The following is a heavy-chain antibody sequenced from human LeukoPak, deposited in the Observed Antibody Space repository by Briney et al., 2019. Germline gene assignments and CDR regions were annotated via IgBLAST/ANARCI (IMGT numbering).Heavy chain of an antibody. CDR1: GYTFTSYD. Sequence: GASVKVSCKASGYTFTSYDINWVRQATGQGLEWMGWMNPNSGNTGCAQKFQGRVTMTRNTSIGTAYMELSSLRSEDTAVYYCARTTVTTMGGFDYWGQGTLVTVSS. CDR3: ARTTVTTMGGFDY. V-gene: IGHV1-8*01. D-gene: IGHD4-17*01. CDR2: MNPNSGNT. J-gene: IGHJ4*02.